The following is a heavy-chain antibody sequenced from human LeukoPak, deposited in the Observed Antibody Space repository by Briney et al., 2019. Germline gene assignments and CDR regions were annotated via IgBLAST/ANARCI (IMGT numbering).Heavy chain of an antibody. CDR3: ANLAAPYYYYGMDV. CDR2: ISGSGGST. D-gene: IGHD6-25*01. J-gene: IGHJ6*02. Sequence: PGGSLRLSCAASGFTFGSYAMSWVRQAPGKGLEWVSAISGSGGSTYYADSVKGRFTISRDNSKNTLYLQMNSLRAEDTAVYYCANLAAPYYYYGMDVWGQGTTVTVSS. CDR1: GFTFGSYA. V-gene: IGHV3-23*01.